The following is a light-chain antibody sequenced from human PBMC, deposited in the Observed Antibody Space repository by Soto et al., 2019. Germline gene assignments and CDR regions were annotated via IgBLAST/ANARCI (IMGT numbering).Light chain of an antibody. V-gene: IGLV2-8*01. CDR2: DVT. Sequence: QSLLTQSPSASGSPGQSVTISCAGTSSDIGGYNSVSWYQQHPGKAPKVMIYDVTKRPSGVPDRFSGSKSGNTASLTVSALQAEDEADYYCSSYTDTKSLVFGTGTKVTVL. CDR3: SSYTDTKSLV. J-gene: IGLJ1*01. CDR1: SSDIGGYNS.